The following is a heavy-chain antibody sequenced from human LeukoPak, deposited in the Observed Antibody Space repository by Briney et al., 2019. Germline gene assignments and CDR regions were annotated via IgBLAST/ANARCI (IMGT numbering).Heavy chain of an antibody. Sequence: GGSLRLSCAASGFTFGSYSMNWVRQAPGKGPVWVSRINDDGSDTTYADSVKGRFTISRDDAKNMLFLQMNSLRAEDTAVYYCVRGGPSTWSWGQGTLVTVSS. J-gene: IGHJ5*02. V-gene: IGHV3-74*01. CDR1: GFTFGSYS. CDR3: VRGGPSTWS. CDR2: INDDGSDT. D-gene: IGHD2-15*01.